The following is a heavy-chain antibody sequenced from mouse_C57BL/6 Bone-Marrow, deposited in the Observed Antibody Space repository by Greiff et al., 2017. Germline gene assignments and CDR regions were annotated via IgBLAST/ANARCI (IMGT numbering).Heavy chain of an antibody. V-gene: IGHV1-5*01. Sequence: DVKLQESGTVLARPGASVKMSCKTSGYTFTSYWMHWVKQRPGQGLEWIGAIYPGNSDTSYNQKFKGKAKLTAVTSASTAYMELSSLTNEDSAVYYCTSYYYGSSPYYFDYWGQGTTLTVSS. CDR2: IYPGNSDT. CDR1: GYTFTSYW. D-gene: IGHD1-1*01. CDR3: TSYYYGSSPYYFDY. J-gene: IGHJ2*01.